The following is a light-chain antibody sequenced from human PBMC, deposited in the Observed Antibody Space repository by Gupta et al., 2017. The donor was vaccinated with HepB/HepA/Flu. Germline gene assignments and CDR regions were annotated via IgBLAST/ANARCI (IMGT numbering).Light chain of an antibody. V-gene: IGLV2-14*03. CDR2: DVS. CDR1: SSDVGGYNY. Sequence: QSALTQPASVSGSPGQSITISCTGTSSDVGGYNYVSWYQQHPGKGPKLMIYDVSNRPSGVSNRFSGSKSGNTDSLTISGLQAEDEAYYYCSSYTSSSTVVFGGGTKLTVL. J-gene: IGLJ2*01. CDR3: SSYTSSSTVV.